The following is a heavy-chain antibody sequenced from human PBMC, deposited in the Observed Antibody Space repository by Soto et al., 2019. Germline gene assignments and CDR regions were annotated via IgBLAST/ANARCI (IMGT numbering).Heavy chain of an antibody. CDR3: ARDGYTLGYCSSTSCYYYYGMDV. D-gene: IGHD2-2*01. J-gene: IGHJ6*02. CDR1: GGTFSSYT. CDR2: IIPILGIA. V-gene: IGHV1-69*04. Sequence: ASVKVSCKASGGTFSSYTISWVRQAPGQGLEWMGRIIPILGIANYAQKFQGRVTITADKSTSTAYMELSSLRSEDTAVYYCARDGYTLGYCSSTSCYYYYGMDVWGQGTTVTVSS.